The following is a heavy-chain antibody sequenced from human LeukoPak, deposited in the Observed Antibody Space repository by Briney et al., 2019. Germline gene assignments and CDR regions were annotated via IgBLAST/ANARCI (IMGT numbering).Heavy chain of an antibody. CDR1: GFTFSTYG. CDR3: AKSGPYYYDY. D-gene: IGHD3-10*01. V-gene: IGHV3-23*01. Sequence: GGSLRLSCAASGFTFSTYGMSWVRQAPGKGLEWVSTFGGSGASVYYADSVKGRFTVSGDNSKNTLYLQMNSLRVEDTAVYYCAKSGPYYYDYWGQGTLVTVSS. J-gene: IGHJ4*02. CDR2: FGGSGASV.